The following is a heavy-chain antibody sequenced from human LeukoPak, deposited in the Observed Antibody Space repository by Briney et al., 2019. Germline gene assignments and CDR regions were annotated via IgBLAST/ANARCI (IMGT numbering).Heavy chain of an antibody. CDR2: INHSGST. CDR3: ARETTVTLFFDY. CDR1: GGSFSGYY. Sequence: SETLSLTCAVYGGSFSGYYWNWIRQPPGKGLEWIGEINHSGSTNYNPSLKSRVTISVDTSKNQFSLKLSSVTAADTAVYYCARETTVTLFFDYWGQGTLATVSS. V-gene: IGHV4-34*01. J-gene: IGHJ4*02. D-gene: IGHD4-17*01.